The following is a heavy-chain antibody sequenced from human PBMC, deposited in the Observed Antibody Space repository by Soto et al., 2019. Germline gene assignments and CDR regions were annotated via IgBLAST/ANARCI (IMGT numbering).Heavy chain of an antibody. V-gene: IGHV3-30*18. J-gene: IGHJ3*02. CDR1: GFSFSTYG. CDR2: ISLDGSNQ. Sequence: QVQLVESGGGVVQPGRSLRLSCAASGFSFSTYGMHWVRQAPGKGLEWVAVISLDGSNQYYADSVKGRFTISRDNSKNTLYLQMNSLRAEDTAIYYCAKDGMDAFDIWGQGTMVTVSS. D-gene: IGHD1-26*01. CDR3: AKDGMDAFDI.